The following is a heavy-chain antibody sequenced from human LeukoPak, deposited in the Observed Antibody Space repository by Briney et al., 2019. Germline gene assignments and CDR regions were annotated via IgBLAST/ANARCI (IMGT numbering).Heavy chain of an antibody. Sequence: ASVKVSCKASGGTFSSYAISWVRQAPGQGLEWMGGIIPIFGTANYAQKFQGRVTITADKSTSTAYMELSSLRSEDTAVYYWARERDYIVDDAFDIWGQGTMVTVSS. D-gene: IGHD5-12*01. CDR1: GGTFSSYA. CDR2: IIPIFGTA. V-gene: IGHV1-69*06. J-gene: IGHJ3*02. CDR3: ARERDYIVDDAFDI.